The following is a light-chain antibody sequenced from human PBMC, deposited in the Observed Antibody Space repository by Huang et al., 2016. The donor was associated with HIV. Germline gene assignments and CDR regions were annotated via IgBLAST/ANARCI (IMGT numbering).Light chain of an antibody. V-gene: IGKV1-39*01. CDR3: QQTSSVPLT. CDR2: AAS. Sequence: DIQMTQSPSSLSASVGDRISITCRASQTISTFLNWYQQQPVKAPKLLIYAASNLQSGVSSRFSGTGSGTHFTLTVTGLQPDDFATYFCQQTSSVPLTFGGGTRVE. CDR1: QTISTF. J-gene: IGKJ4*01.